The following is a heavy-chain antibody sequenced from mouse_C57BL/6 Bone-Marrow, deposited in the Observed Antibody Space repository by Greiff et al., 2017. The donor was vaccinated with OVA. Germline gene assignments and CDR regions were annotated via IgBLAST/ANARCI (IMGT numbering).Heavy chain of an antibody. J-gene: IGHJ4*01. D-gene: IGHD1-1*01. Sequence: QVQLQQSGPGLVQPSQSLSITCTVSGFSLTSYGVHWVRQSPGKGLEWLGVIWSGGSTDYNAAFISRLSISKDNSKSQVFFKMNSLQADDTAIYYCATKFPSYYGSSPYYAMDYWGQGTSVTVSS. V-gene: IGHV2-2*01. CDR1: GFSLTSYG. CDR2: IWSGGST. CDR3: ATKFPSYYGSSPYYAMDY.